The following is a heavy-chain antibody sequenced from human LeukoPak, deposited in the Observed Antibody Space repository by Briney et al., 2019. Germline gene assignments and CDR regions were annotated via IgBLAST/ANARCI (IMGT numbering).Heavy chain of an antibody. V-gene: IGHV1-46*01. CDR2: INPSGGST. D-gene: IGHD3-3*01. J-gene: IGHJ6*03. Sequence: ASVKVSCKASGYTFTSYYMHWVRQAPGQGLEWMGIINPSGGSTSYAQKFQGRVTMTRDMSTSTVYMELSSLRSEDTAVYYCARSVSVLRFLEWFNYYYMDVWGKGTTVTVSS. CDR3: ARSVSVLRFLEWFNYYYMDV. CDR1: GYTFTSYY.